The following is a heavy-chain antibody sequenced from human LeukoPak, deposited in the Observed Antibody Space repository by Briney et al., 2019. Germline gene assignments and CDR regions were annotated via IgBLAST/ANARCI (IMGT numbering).Heavy chain of an antibody. J-gene: IGHJ6*03. V-gene: IGHV1-18*01. D-gene: IGHD5-12*01. CDR3: ARDTYSGYVTYYYYYYMDV. CDR1: GYTFTSYG. CDR2: ISAYNGNT. Sequence: GASVKVSCKASGYTFTSYGISWVRQAPGQGLEWMGWISAYNGNTNYAQKLQGRVTMTTDTSTSTAYMELRSLRSDDTAVYYCARDTYSGYVTYYYYYYMDVWGKGTTVTVSS.